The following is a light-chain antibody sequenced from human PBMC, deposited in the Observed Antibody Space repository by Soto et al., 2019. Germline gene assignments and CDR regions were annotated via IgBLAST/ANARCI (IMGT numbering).Light chain of an antibody. Sequence: EILLTQSPCTLSLSPGERATLSCRASQSVSSSYLAWYQQKPGQAPRLLVYGASSRATGIPERFRGSGSGTDFTLTISSLQPDDFATYYCQHYNSYSEAFGQGTKVDIK. J-gene: IGKJ1*01. CDR1: QSVSSSY. CDR3: QHYNSYSEA. CDR2: GAS. V-gene: IGKV3-20*01.